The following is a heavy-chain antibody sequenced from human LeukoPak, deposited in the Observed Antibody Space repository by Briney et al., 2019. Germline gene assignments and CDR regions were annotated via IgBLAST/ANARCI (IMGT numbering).Heavy chain of an antibody. J-gene: IGHJ4*02. CDR1: GGSISSSSYY. Sequence: PSETLSLTCTVSGGSISSSSYYWGWICQPPGKGLEWIGSIYYSGSTYYNPSLKSRVTISVDTSKNQFSLKLTSVTAADTAVYFCARDAVAGPFVFDYWGQGTLVTVSS. CDR2: IYYSGST. V-gene: IGHV4-39*07. D-gene: IGHD6-19*01. CDR3: ARDAVAGPFVFDY.